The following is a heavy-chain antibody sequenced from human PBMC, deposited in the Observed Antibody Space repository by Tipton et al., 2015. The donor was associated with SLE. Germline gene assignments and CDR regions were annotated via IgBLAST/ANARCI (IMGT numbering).Heavy chain of an antibody. J-gene: IGHJ6*03. CDR3: ARGNYASESYYRLYMDV. V-gene: IGHV3-23*01. CDR2: ISGSGSA. CDR1: GFSFSNKA. Sequence: SLRLSCAASGFSFSNKAFTWVRQSPGKGLEWVSSISGSGSAGYTDSVKGRFTASRDNSRNTLYLQMNSLRAEDTAVYYCARGNYASESYYRLYMDVWGKGTTVTVSS. D-gene: IGHD3-10*01.